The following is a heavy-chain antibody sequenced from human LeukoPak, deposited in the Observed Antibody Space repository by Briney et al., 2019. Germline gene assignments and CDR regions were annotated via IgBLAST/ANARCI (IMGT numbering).Heavy chain of an antibody. V-gene: IGHV3-30*18. CDR2: ISYDGSNK. J-gene: IGHJ5*02. Sequence: GGSLRLSCAASGFSFSSYGMHWARQAPGKGLEWVAVISYDGSNKYYADSVKGRFTISRDNSKNTLYLQMNSLRAEDTAVYYCAKELSSYGDYASEFDPWGQGTLVTVSS. CDR1: GFSFSSYG. CDR3: AKELSSYGDYASEFDP. D-gene: IGHD4-17*01.